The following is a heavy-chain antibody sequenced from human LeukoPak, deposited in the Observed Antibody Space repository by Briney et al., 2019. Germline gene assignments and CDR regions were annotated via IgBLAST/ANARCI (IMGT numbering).Heavy chain of an antibody. J-gene: IGHJ4*02. CDR2: ISSSGSTI. CDR3: ARGGQNFLDG. Sequence: GGSLRLSCAASGFTFSSYEMNWVRQAPGKRLERVSYISSSGSTIYYADSVKGRFTISRDNAKNSLYLQMNSLRAEDTAVYYCARGGQNFLDGRGQGTLVTVSS. CDR1: GFTFSSYE. D-gene: IGHD1-26*01. V-gene: IGHV3-48*03.